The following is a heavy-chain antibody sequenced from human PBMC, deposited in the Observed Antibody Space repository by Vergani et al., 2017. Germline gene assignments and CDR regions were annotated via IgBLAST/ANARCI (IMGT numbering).Heavy chain of an antibody. CDR1: GGSFSGYY. V-gene: IGHV4-34*01. D-gene: IGHD6-13*01. CDR2: INHSGST. Sequence: QVQLQQWGAGLLKPSETLSLTCAVYGGSFSGYYWSWIRQPPGKGLEWIGEINHSGSTNYNPSLKSRVTISVDTSKNQFSLKLSSVTVADTAVYYCASRGRGSRRPTAAFDIWGQGTMVTVSS. J-gene: IGHJ3*02. CDR3: ASRGRGSRRPTAAFDI.